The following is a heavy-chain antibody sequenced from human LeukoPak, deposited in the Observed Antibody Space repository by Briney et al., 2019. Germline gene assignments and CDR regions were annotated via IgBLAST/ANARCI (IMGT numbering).Heavy chain of an antibody. CDR1: GYSFTSYW. D-gene: IGHD3-22*01. J-gene: IGHJ4*02. CDR3: SRLDSSGYYASEY. Sequence: GESLKISCKGSGYSFTSYWIGWVRQMPGKGPGWMGIIYPDDSDTRYSPSFQGQVTISADRSITTAYLQWRSLKASDTAMYYCSRLDSSGYYASEYWGQGTLVTVSS. CDR2: IYPDDSDT. V-gene: IGHV5-51*01.